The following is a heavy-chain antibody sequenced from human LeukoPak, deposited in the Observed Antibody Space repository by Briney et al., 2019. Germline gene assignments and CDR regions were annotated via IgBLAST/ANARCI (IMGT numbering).Heavy chain of an antibody. V-gene: IGHV3-9*01. CDR3: AKVRAPLSGNSYYFDY. D-gene: IGHD1-26*01. J-gene: IGHJ4*02. Sequence: PGRSLRLSCAASGFTFDDYAMHWVRQAPGKGLEWVSGINWNSGGIAYADSVKGRFTISRDNAKNSLYLQMNSLRPEDTALYYCAKVRAPLSGNSYYFDYWGQGTLVTVSS. CDR2: INWNSGGI. CDR1: GFTFDDYA.